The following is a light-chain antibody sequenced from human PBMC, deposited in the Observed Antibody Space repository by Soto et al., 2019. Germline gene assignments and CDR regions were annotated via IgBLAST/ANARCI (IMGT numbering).Light chain of an antibody. CDR2: WAS. Sequence: DIVMTQSPDSLAVSLGERATINCKSSQSVLYSSNNKDSLAWYQQKPGQPPKLLIYWASTRESGVPDRFSGGGSGTDFTLTISSXQXXXVAVXXCXXXYSGLXXXGGTKVEIK. J-gene: IGKJ4*01. CDR1: QSVLYSSNNKDS. V-gene: IGKV4-1*01. CDR3: XXXYSGLX.